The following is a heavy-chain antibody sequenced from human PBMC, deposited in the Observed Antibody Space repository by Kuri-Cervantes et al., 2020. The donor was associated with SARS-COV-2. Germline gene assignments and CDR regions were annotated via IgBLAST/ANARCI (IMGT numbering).Heavy chain of an antibody. CDR3: ARDLDSSGYGYYYYGMDV. CDR1: GFTFSNAW. D-gene: IGHD3-22*01. Sequence: LSLTCAASGFTFSNAWMSWVHQAPGKGLEWVGRIKSKTDGGTTDYAAPVKGRFTISRDDSKNTLYLQMNSLRAEDTAVYYCARDLDSSGYGYYYYGMDVWGQGTTVTVSS. V-gene: IGHV3-15*01. CDR2: IKSKTDGGTT. J-gene: IGHJ6*02.